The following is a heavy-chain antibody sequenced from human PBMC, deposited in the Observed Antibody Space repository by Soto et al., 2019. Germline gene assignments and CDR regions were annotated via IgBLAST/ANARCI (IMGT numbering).Heavy chain of an antibody. CDR1: GGSISSYY. V-gene: IGHV4-59*12. D-gene: IGHD3-10*01. Sequence: SETLSLTCTVSGGSISSYYWSWIRQPPGKGLEWIGYIYYSGSTNYNPSLKSRVTISVDTSKNQFSLKLSSVTAADTAVYYCARAQGKGSGSYTPNYYYYGMDVWGQGTTVTVSS. CDR2: IYYSGST. J-gene: IGHJ6*02. CDR3: ARAQGKGSGSYTPNYYYYGMDV.